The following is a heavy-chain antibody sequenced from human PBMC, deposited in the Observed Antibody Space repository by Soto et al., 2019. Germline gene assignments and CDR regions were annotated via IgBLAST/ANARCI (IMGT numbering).Heavy chain of an antibody. CDR1: GYTLTELS. Sequence: ASVKVSCKVSGYTLTELSMHWVRQAPGKGLEWMGGFDPEDGETIYAQRFQGRVTMTEDTSTDTAYMELGSLRSEDTAVYYCATVRIYYGSGDFDYWGQGTLVTVSS. D-gene: IGHD3-10*01. V-gene: IGHV1-24*01. J-gene: IGHJ4*02. CDR2: FDPEDGET. CDR3: ATVRIYYGSGDFDY.